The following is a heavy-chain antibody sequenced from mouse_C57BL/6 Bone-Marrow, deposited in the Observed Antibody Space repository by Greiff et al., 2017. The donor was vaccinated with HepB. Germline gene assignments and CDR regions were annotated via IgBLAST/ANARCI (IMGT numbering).Heavy chain of an antibody. CDR1: GYTFTSYW. CDR2: INPSNGGT. CDR3: ARLPCYYYGSSYYYYAMDY. J-gene: IGHJ4*01. Sequence: QVQLQQPGTELVKPGASVKLSCKASGYTFTSYWMHWVKQRPGQGLEWIGNINPSNGGTNYNEKFKSKATLTVDKSSSTAYMQLSSLTSEDSAVYYCARLPCYYYGSSYYYYAMDYWGQGTSVTVSS. D-gene: IGHD1-1*01. V-gene: IGHV1-53*01.